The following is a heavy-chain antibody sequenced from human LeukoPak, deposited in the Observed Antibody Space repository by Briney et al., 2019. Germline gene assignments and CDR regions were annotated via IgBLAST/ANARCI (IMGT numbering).Heavy chain of an antibody. V-gene: IGHV1-69*06. D-gene: IGHD1-1*01. CDR3: ARIGYEVQLYYYFDY. Sequence: GASVKVSCKASGGTFSSYAISWVRQAPGQGLEWMGGIIPIFGTANYAQKFQGRVTITADKSTSTAYMELSSLRSEDTAVYYCARIGYEVQLYYYFDYWGQGTLVTVSS. CDR2: IIPIFGTA. J-gene: IGHJ4*02. CDR1: GGTFSSYA.